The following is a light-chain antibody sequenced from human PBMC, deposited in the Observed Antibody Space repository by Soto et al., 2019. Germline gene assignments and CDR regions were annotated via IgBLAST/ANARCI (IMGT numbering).Light chain of an antibody. CDR3: SSYAGSNNFV. J-gene: IGLJ1*01. V-gene: IGLV2-8*01. CDR2: EVT. CDR1: SSDVGTYKY. Sequence: LTQPPSASGSPGQSVTISCTGTSSDVGTYKYVSWYQQHPGKAPKLMIYEVTKRPSGVPDRFSGSKSGNTASLTVSGLQAEDEADYYCSSYAGSNNFVFGTGTKVTV.